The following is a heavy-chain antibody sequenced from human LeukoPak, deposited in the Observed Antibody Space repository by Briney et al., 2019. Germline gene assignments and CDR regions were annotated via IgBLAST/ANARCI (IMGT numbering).Heavy chain of an antibody. J-gene: IGHJ6*02. V-gene: IGHV3-21*01. CDR3: ARIAAAGTEYYYYYGMDV. CDR1: GFTFSSYS. Sequence: GGSLRLSCAASGFTFSSYSMNWVRQAPGKGLEWASSISSGSSYIYYADSVKGRFTISRDNAKNSLYLQMNSLRVEDTAVYYCARIAAAGTEYYYYYGMDVWGQGTTVTVSS. D-gene: IGHD6-13*01. CDR2: ISSGSSYI.